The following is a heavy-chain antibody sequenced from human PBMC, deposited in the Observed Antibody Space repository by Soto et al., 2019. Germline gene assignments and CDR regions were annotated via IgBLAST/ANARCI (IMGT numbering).Heavy chain of an antibody. CDR1: GYTFTGYY. CDR2: INPNSGGT. V-gene: IGHV1-2*04. CDR3: ARDFSREVVVGEAYYYYGMDV. Sequence: ASVKVSCKASGYTFTGYYMHWVRQAPGQGLEWMGWINPNSGGTNYAQKFQGWVTMTRDTSISTAYMELSRLRSDDTAVYYCARDFSREVVVGEAYYYYGMDVWGQGTTVTVSS. D-gene: IGHD1-26*01. J-gene: IGHJ6*02.